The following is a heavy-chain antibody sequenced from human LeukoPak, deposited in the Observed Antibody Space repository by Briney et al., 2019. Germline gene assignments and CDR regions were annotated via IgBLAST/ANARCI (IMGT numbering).Heavy chain of an antibody. J-gene: IGHJ4*02. CDR1: GGTFSSYT. V-gene: IGHV1-69*02. Sequence: ASVKVSCKASGGTFSSYTISWVRQAPGQGLEWMGRIIPILGIANYAQKFQGRVTITADKSTSTAYMELSSLRSEDTAVYCCARAYYYDSSGYFELDYWGQGTLVTVSS. D-gene: IGHD3-22*01. CDR2: IIPILGIA. CDR3: ARAYYYDSSGYFELDY.